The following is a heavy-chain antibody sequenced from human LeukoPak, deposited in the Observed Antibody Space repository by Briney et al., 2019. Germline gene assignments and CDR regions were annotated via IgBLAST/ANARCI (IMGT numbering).Heavy chain of an antibody. V-gene: IGHV3-23*01. J-gene: IGHJ5*01. D-gene: IGHD6-19*01. CDR2: INANSGTT. Sequence: GGSLSPSCAASGFAFSFYAMSWLRQPPGKGLEWVSTINANSGTTSYAASVRGRFTISRDNSKNTLYLQVNTLRAEDTAVYYCAKPISGGLAVTADWFDPSAQGTLVAVS. CDR1: GFAFSFYA. CDR3: AKPISGGLAVTADWFDP.